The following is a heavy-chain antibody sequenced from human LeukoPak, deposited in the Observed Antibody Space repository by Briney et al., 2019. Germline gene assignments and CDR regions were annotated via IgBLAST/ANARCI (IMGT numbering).Heavy chain of an antibody. D-gene: IGHD6-19*01. CDR3: ARAVSSGWLTGHFDY. J-gene: IGHJ4*02. CDR2: TSYSGST. Sequence: PSETLSLTCTLSGGSVSSGDYYWSWIRQPPGKGLEWIGYTSYSGSTNYNPSLKSRVTISVDTSKNQFSLKLSSVTAADTAVYYCARAVSSGWLTGHFDYWGQGTLVTVSS. V-gene: IGHV4-61*08. CDR1: GGSVSSGDYY.